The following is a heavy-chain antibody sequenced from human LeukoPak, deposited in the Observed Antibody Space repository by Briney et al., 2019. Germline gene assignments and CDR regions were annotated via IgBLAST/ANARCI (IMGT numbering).Heavy chain of an antibody. CDR3: ARGPPYYYDSSGYPPYWFDP. Sequence: SETLSLTCTVSGGSISSYYWSWIRQPPGKGLEWIGYIYYSGSTNYNPSLKSRVTISVDTSKNQFSLKLSSVTAADTAVYYCARGPPYYYDSSGYPPYWFDPWGQGTLVTDSS. J-gene: IGHJ5*02. V-gene: IGHV4-59*01. CDR1: GGSISSYY. CDR2: IYYSGST. D-gene: IGHD3-22*01.